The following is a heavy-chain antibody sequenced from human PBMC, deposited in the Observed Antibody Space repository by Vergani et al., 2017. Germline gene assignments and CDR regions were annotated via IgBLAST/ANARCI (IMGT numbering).Heavy chain of an antibody. V-gene: IGHV3-30*02. Sequence: QVQLVESGGGVVQPGRSLRLSCVASGYAFRTYGMHWVRQAPGKGLEWVASIRSDESRRYYGDSMEGPFTISRDNSKNTLYLQMKSLRPEDTAVYYCAKEGGGYGSGGTCYPEYWGQGTLVIVSS. J-gene: IGHJ4*02. CDR1: GYAFRTYG. CDR2: IRSDESRR. CDR3: AKEGGGYGSGGTCYPEY. D-gene: IGHD2-15*01.